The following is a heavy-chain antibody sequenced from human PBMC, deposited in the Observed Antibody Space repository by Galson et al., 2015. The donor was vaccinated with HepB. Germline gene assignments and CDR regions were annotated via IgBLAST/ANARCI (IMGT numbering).Heavy chain of an antibody. CDR2: INPNSGVT. Sequence: SVTVSCKASGCDFSDFYIHWVRQAPGQGLEWMGWINPNSGVTRYADKFQGGVTMTRDTSITTAYLELRRLKSDDTAVYYCATALRGNNYGRDYHGMDVWGQGTTVTVSS. D-gene: IGHD5-18*01. J-gene: IGHJ6*02. V-gene: IGHV1-2*02. CDR1: GCDFSDFY. CDR3: ATALRGNNYGRDYHGMDV.